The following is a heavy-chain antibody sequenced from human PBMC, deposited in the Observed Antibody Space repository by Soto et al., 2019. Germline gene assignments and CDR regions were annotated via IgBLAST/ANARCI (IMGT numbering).Heavy chain of an antibody. D-gene: IGHD2-15*01. V-gene: IGHV4-59*08. J-gene: IGHJ5*02. CDR2: IYYSGST. CDR3: ARLRCSGGSCYSERDSWFDP. CDR1: GGSISSYY. Sequence: QVQLQESGPGLVKPSETLSLTCTVSGGSISSYYWSWIRQPPGKGLEWIGYIYYSGSTNYNPSLKCRVTDSVDTSKNPFSLKLSSVTAADPAVYYCARLRCSGGSCYSERDSWFDPWGQGTLVTVSS.